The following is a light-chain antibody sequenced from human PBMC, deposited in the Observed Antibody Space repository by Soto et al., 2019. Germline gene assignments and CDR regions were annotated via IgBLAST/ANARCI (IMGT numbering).Light chain of an antibody. CDR3: QQYNNWPSFT. J-gene: IGKJ3*01. Sequence: DIVMTQSPATLSLSPGERATLSCRASQSVSSNLAWYQQKPGQAPRLLVYGASNRATGIPARFSGSGSGTEFILTISSLQSEDFALYYCQQYNNWPSFTFGPGTKVDIK. CDR1: QSVSSN. CDR2: GAS. V-gene: IGKV3-15*01.